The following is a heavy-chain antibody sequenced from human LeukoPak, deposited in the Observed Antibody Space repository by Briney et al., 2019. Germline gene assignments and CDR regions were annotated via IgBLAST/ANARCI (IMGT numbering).Heavy chain of an antibody. CDR1: GFTFSDHF. J-gene: IGHJ4*02. D-gene: IGHD1-26*01. Sequence: GGSLRLSCAASGFTFSDHFLDWVRQAPGKRLEWVGRTRNKANSYITEYAASVKGRFTISRDDSKNSLYLQMSSLKTDDTAMYYCASIRGTFGYWGQGTLVTVSS. V-gene: IGHV3-72*01. CDR3: ASIRGTFGY. CDR2: TRNKANSYIT.